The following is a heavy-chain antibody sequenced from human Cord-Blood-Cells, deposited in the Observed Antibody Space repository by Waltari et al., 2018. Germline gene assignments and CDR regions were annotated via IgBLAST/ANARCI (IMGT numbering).Heavy chain of an antibody. V-gene: IGHV3-48*03. J-gene: IGHJ4*02. CDR1: GFTFSSYE. D-gene: IGHD7-27*01. CDR3: ARDRRQLGIPGPFDY. Sequence: EVQLVESGGGLVQPGGSLRLSCAASGFTFSSYEMNWVRQAPGKGLEWVSYISSSGSTIYYADSVKGRFTISRDNAKNLLYLQMNSLRAEDTAVYYCARDRRQLGIPGPFDYWGQGTLVTVSS. CDR2: ISSSGSTI.